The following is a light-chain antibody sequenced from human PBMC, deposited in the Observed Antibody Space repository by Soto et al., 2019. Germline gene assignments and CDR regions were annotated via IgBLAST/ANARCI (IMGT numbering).Light chain of an antibody. Sequence: QTVVTQEPSFSVSPGRTVTLTCGLSSGSVSTSYYPSWYQQTPGQAPRTLIYNTNTRSSGVPDRFSGSILVNKAALTITGAHADDESDYYCVLYMGSGTWVFGGGTKLTVL. CDR2: NTN. V-gene: IGLV8-61*01. J-gene: IGLJ3*02. CDR1: SGSVSTSYY. CDR3: VLYMGSGTWV.